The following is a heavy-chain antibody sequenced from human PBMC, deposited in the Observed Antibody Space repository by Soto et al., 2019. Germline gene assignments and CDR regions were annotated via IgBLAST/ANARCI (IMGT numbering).Heavy chain of an antibody. V-gene: IGHV4-59*02. CDR1: GGYVSSFF. J-gene: IGHJ4*02. CDR3: GRVRHGWTFFDY. D-gene: IGHD6-19*01. CDR2: LYYGGST. Sequence: SETQSLTYTVSGGYVSSFFWSWIRQPPGRGLEWIGYLYYGGSTRYSPSPKSRVTISGDPSQNQFSLNLFSVTAADTAFYSCGRVRHGWTFFDYWSKGTLVPVSS.